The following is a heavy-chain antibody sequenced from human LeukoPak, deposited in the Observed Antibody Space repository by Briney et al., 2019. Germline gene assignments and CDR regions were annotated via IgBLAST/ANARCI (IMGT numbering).Heavy chain of an antibody. CDR3: ARDPFSAGAEYFQY. Sequence: GGSLRLSCAASGFTFSSYSMNWVRQAPGKGLEWVSSISSSSSYIYYADSVRGRFTISRDNAKSSLYLQMNSLRAEDTAVYYCARDPFSAGAEYFQYWGQGTLVTVSS. J-gene: IGHJ1*01. V-gene: IGHV3-21*01. D-gene: IGHD6-25*01. CDR2: ISSSSSYI. CDR1: GFTFSSYS.